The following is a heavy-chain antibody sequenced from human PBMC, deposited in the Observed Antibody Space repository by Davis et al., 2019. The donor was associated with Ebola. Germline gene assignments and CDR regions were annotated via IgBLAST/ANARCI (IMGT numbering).Heavy chain of an antibody. V-gene: IGHV4-59*11. CDR1: GDSISRHY. Sequence: SETLSLTCTVSGDSISRHYWSWIRQPPGGGLEWIGYIYNSGNSYSNPSVKSRVTITVDTSKNQFSLRLNSVTAADTAVYYCAKGPTSDAFVYWGPGTLVTVSS. CDR2: IYNSGNS. J-gene: IGHJ4*02. CDR3: AKGPTSDAFVY.